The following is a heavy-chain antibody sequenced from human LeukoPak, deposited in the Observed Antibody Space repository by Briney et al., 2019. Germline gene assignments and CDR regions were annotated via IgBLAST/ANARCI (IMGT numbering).Heavy chain of an antibody. CDR1: GDSISSYY. V-gene: IGHV4-38-2*02. J-gene: IGHJ4*02. CDR3: ARGDYSGSYWRY. D-gene: IGHD1-26*01. Sequence: SETLSLTCTVSGDSISSYYWGWIRQPPGKGLEYIGSIYHSGSTYYKPSLKSRVTISVDTSKNQFSLKLSSVTAADTAVYYCARGDYSGSYWRYWGQGTLVTVSS. CDR2: IYHSGST.